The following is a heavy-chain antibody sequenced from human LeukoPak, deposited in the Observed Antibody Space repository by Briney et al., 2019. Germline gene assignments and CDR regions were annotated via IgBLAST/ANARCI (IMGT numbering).Heavy chain of an antibody. D-gene: IGHD3-3*01. V-gene: IGHV4-61*02. Sequence: PSETLSLTCTVSGGSISSGSYYWSWIRQPAGKGLEWIGRIYTSGSTNYNPSLKSRVTISVDTSKNQFSLKLSSVTAADTAVYYCARDYGFWSGSGRHWYFDLWGRGTLVTVSS. CDR2: IYTSGST. J-gene: IGHJ2*01. CDR3: ARDYGFWSGSGRHWYFDL. CDR1: GGSISSGSYY.